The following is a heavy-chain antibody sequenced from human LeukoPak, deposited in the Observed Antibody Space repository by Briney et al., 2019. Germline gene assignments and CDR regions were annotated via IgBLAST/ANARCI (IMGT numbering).Heavy chain of an antibody. J-gene: IGHJ3*02. V-gene: IGHV4-39*01. Sequence: PSETLSLTCTVSGGSISSSSYYWGWIRQPPGKGLEWIGSIYYSGSTYYNPSLKSRVTISVDTSKNQFSLKLSSVTAADTAVYYCSVYCSSTSCQDAFDIWGQGTMVTVSS. CDR3: SVYCSSTSCQDAFDI. CDR1: GGSISSSSYY. CDR2: IYYSGST. D-gene: IGHD2-2*01.